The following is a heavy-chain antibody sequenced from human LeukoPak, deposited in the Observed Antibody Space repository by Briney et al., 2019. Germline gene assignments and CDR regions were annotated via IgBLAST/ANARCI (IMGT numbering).Heavy chain of an antibody. D-gene: IGHD2-2*01. V-gene: IGHV4-34*01. CDR2: INHSGST. CDR1: GGSFSGYY. J-gene: IGHJ4*02. Sequence: SETLSLTCAVYGGSFSGYYWSWIRQPPGKGLEWIGEINHSGSTNYNPSLKSRATISVDTSKNQFSLKLSSVTAADTAVYYCARGRVPAAIRHPGLDYWGQGTLVTVSS. CDR3: ARGRVPAAIRHPGLDY.